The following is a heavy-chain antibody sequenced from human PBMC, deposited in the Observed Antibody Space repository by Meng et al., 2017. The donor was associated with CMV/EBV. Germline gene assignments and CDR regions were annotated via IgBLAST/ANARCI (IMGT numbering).Heavy chain of an antibody. Sequence: ASVKVSCKASGYTFTSYDINWVRQATGQGLEWMGWMNPNSGNTGYAQKFQGRVTITRNTSISTAYMELSSLRSEDTAVYYCARGSYYDFWGGPRRFDPWGQGTLVTVSS. CDR1: GYTFTSYD. J-gene: IGHJ5*02. V-gene: IGHV1-8*03. D-gene: IGHD3-3*01. CDR3: ARGSYYDFWGGPRRFDP. CDR2: MNPNSGNT.